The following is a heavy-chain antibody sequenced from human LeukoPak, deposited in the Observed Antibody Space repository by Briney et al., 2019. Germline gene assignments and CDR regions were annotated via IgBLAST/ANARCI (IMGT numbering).Heavy chain of an antibody. D-gene: IGHD1-26*01. CDR3: ARGRSVVGATWFDP. CDR1: GGTFSSYA. CDR2: IIPIFGTA. Sequence: ASVNVSCKASGGTFSSYAISWVRQAPGQGLEWMGGIIPIFGTANYAQKFQGRVTVTTDESTSTAYMELSSLRSEDTAVYYCARGRSVVGATWFDPWGQGTLVTVSS. J-gene: IGHJ5*02. V-gene: IGHV1-69*05.